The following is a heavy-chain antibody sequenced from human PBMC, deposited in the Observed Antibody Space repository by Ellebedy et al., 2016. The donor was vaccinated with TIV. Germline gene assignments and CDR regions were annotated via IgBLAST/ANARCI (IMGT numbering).Heavy chain of an antibody. CDR1: GFRFSSES. CDR2: ISFDGKNK. J-gene: IGHJ4*02. V-gene: IGHV3-30*04. Sequence: GGSLRLXCAASGFRFSSESMHWVRQAPGKGLEWVAVISFDGKNKYYADSVKGRFTISRDNFKNTLFVQMNSLRAEDTAVYYCSKWLVRNYYFDYWGQGTLVTVSS. CDR3: SKWLVRNYYFDY. D-gene: IGHD6-19*01.